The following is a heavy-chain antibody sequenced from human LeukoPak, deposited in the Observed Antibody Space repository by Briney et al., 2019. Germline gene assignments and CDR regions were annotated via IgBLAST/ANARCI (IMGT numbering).Heavy chain of an antibody. CDR2: IYYSGST. CDR3: ARTSISSGYRPEFDY. J-gene: IGHJ4*02. D-gene: IGHD3-22*01. V-gene: IGHV4-31*03. CDR1: GGSISGGGYY. Sequence: PSQTLSLTCTVSGGSISGGGYYWSWIRQHPGKGLEWIGYIYYSGSTYYNPSLKSRVTISVDTSKNQFSLKLSSVTAADTAVYYCARTSISSGYRPEFDYWGQGTLVTVSS.